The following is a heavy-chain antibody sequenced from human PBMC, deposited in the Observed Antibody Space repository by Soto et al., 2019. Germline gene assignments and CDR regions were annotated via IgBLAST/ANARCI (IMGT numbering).Heavy chain of an antibody. V-gene: IGHV4-39*01. CDR2: IYYSGRT. CDR3: ARLQGGAFDT. CDR1: GDSFSSGSYY. J-gene: IGHJ3*02. Sequence: SETLSLTCTVSGDSFSSGSYYWGWIRQPPGKGLEWIVNIYYSGRTYYNPPLKSRVTISVDTSKNQFSLKLSSVTAADTAVYYCARLQGGAFDTWGQGSMVTVSS. D-gene: IGHD2-15*01.